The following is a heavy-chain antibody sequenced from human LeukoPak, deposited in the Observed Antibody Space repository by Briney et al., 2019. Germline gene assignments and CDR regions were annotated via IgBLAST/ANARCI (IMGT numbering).Heavy chain of an antibody. CDR3: ARDRAGDSFDI. CDR1: GDSISSGNYY. J-gene: IGHJ3*02. D-gene: IGHD7-27*01. V-gene: IGHV4-61*02. Sequence: SETLSLTCTVSGDSISSGNYYWPWLRQPAGRGLEWIGRIYTSGNTNYNPSLKSQVTISMDTSKNQFSLNLNSVTAADTAVYYCARDRAGDSFDIWGQGTMVTVSS. CDR2: IYTSGNT.